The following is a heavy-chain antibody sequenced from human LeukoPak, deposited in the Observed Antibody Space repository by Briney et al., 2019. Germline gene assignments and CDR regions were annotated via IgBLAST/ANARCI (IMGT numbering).Heavy chain of an antibody. Sequence: GGSLRLSCAASGFTFSSHAMSWVRQAPGKGLEWVSGISWNSGSIGYADSVKGRFTISRDNAKNSLYLQMNSLRAEDTALYYCAKDIAAAGTGWYFDLWGRGTLVTVSS. CDR1: GFTFSSHA. V-gene: IGHV3-9*01. J-gene: IGHJ2*01. D-gene: IGHD6-13*01. CDR3: AKDIAAAGTGWYFDL. CDR2: ISWNSGSI.